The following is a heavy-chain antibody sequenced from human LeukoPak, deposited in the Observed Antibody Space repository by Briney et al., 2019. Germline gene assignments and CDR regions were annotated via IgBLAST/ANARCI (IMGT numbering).Heavy chain of an antibody. D-gene: IGHD4-23*01. Sequence: PGGSLRLSCAASGFTFSSYDMHWVRQATGKGLEWVSAIGTAGDTYCPGSVKGRFTISRENAKNSLYLQMNSLRAGDTAVYYCARGRGYGGTYYFDYWGQGTLVTVSS. J-gene: IGHJ4*02. CDR3: ARGRGYGGTYYFDY. V-gene: IGHV3-13*01. CDR2: IGTAGDT. CDR1: GFTFSSYD.